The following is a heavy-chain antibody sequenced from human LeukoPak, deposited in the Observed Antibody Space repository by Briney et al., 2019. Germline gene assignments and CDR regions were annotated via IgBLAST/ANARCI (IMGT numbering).Heavy chain of an antibody. V-gene: IGHV3-7*01. J-gene: IGHJ5*02. CDR3: ARDGPMATINR. D-gene: IGHD5-12*01. CDR2: IKQDGSEK. CDR1: GFTFSSYS. Sequence: GGSLRLSCAASGFTFSSYSMNWVRQAPGKGLEWVANIKQDGSEKYYVDSAKGRFTISRDNAKNSLYLQMNSLRAEDTAVYYCARDGPMATINRWGQGTLVTVSS.